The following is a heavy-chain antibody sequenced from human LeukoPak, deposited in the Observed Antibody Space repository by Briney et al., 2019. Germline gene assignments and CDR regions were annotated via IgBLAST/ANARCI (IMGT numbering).Heavy chain of an antibody. CDR1: GFTFDDYA. Sequence: GGPLRLSCAASGFTFDDYAMHWVRQAPGKGLEWGSGISWNSGSIVYADSVKGRFTISRDNAKNSLYLQMNSLRAEDMALYYCAKDEFVASDFTGAFDIWGQGTMVTVSS. J-gene: IGHJ3*02. CDR2: ISWNSGSI. CDR3: AKDEFVASDFTGAFDI. V-gene: IGHV3-9*03. D-gene: IGHD2-8*02.